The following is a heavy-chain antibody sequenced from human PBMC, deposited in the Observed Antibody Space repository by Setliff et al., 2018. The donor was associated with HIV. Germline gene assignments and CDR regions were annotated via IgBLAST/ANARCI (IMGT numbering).Heavy chain of an antibody. D-gene: IGHD3-16*01. CDR2: IYHRGNS. CDR1: GYSIRSTCY. V-gene: IGHV4-38-2*02. J-gene: IGHJ5*02. Sequence: SETLSLTCNVSGYSIRSTCYWGWIRQTPGKGLEWLGSIYHRGNSYYRPSLKSRVSISVDTSKNQFSLTLRSMSAADTAVYYCVRHVGKFSSDARYYGVGWFDRWGQGTLVTVSS. CDR3: VRHVGKFSSDARYYGVGWFDR.